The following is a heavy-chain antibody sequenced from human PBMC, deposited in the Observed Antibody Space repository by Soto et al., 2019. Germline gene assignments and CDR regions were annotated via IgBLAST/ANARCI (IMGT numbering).Heavy chain of an antibody. V-gene: IGHV4-31*04. Sequence: QVRLQESGPGPVQPSQTLSLSCTVSGSPSTSGGSYWTSIRQQPGKGLEWLGYIYYNGNTKYNPSINSRLTMSPDTSENQFSLNLESVTAAATAVYFFLTNRGDYDGSFFARWGQGTLVTVSS. D-gene: IGHD4-17*01. CDR1: GSPSTSGGSY. J-gene: IGHJ4*02. CDR2: IYYNGNT. CDR3: LTNRGDYDGSFFAR.